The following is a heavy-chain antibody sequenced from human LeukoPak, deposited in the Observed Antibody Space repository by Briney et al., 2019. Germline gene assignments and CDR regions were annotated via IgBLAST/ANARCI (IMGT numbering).Heavy chain of an antibody. Sequence: GGSLRLSCAASGFNFSTYAMTWVRQAPGKGLEWVSSVSTSGITNYADSVRGRFIISRDNAQKSLFLQMNGLRVEDTAMYYCARDSLHNYGGTGYGYYFDYWGQGTPVTVSS. D-gene: IGHD4/OR15-4a*01. V-gene: IGHV3-69-1*01. CDR2: VSTSGIT. CDR3: ARDSLHNYGGTGYGYYFDY. J-gene: IGHJ4*02. CDR1: GFNFSTYA.